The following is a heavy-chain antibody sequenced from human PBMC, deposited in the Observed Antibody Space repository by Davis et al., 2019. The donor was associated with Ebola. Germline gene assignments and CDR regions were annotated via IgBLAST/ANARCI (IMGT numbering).Heavy chain of an antibody. CDR2: ISSSLKTI. V-gene: IGHV3-48*02. CDR1: GFIFSNYG. CDR3: ARAAGSSWMNWLDP. D-gene: IGHD6-13*01. J-gene: IGHJ5*02. Sequence: PGGSLRLSCAASGFIFSNYGIHWVRQAPGKGLEWLSFISSSLKTIYYADSVKGRFTISRDNAKNSLYLQMNSLRDDDTAIYYCARAAGSSWMNWLDPWGQGTLVIVSS.